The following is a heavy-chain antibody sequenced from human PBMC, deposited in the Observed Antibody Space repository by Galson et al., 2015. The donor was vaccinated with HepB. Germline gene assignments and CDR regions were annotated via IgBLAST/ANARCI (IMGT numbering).Heavy chain of an antibody. J-gene: IGHJ4*02. CDR1: GFSLSTSGMC. Sequence: PALVKPTQTLTLTCTFSGFSLSTSGMCVSWIRQPPGKALEWLALIDWDDDKYYSTSLKTRLTISKDTSKNQVVLTMTNMDPVDTATYYCARIQGGYSYGLYYFDYWGQGTLVTVSS. D-gene: IGHD5-18*01. CDR2: IDWDDDK. CDR3: ARIQGGYSYGLYYFDY. V-gene: IGHV2-70*01.